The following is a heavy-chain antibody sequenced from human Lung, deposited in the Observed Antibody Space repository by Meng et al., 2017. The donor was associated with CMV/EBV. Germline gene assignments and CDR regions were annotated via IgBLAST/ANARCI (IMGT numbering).Heavy chain of an antibody. Sequence: ESXKISCAASGFTFTNYWMTWVRQAPGKGLEWVANIKEDGSVKHYGDSVKGRFTMSRDNAKNSVYLQMNGLRAEDTAVYYCASEYWGPTDWGQGTRVTVSS. D-gene: IGHD7-27*01. J-gene: IGHJ4*02. CDR2: IKEDGSVK. V-gene: IGHV3-7*01. CDR3: ASEYWGPTD. CDR1: GFTFTNYW.